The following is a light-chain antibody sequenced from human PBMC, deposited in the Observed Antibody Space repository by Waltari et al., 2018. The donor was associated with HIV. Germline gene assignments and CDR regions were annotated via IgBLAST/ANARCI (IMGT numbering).Light chain of an antibody. V-gene: IGLV1-47*01. Sequence: SVLTQPPSASGTPGRRATLFCSGRSSTIGSNSVFWYQHLPGAAPKPLIYTDTQRPSGVPDRFSGSKSGTSASLAISGLRSEDEAVYSCATWDDSLNGVLFGGGTNLNVL. CDR1: SSTIGSNS. CDR3: ATWDDSLNGVL. J-gene: IGLJ2*01. CDR2: TDT.